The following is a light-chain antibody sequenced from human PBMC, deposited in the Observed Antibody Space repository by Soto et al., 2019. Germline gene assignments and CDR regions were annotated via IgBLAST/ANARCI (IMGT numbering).Light chain of an antibody. CDR2: EVT. CDR3: SSSTSTSTLYV. Sequence: QSALTQPASVSGSPGQSITISCTGTSSDVGGYNYVSWYQQHPDKAPKLMIYEVTNRPSGVSFRFSGSKSGNTASLTISGLQHDDEADYYCSSSTSTSTLYVFGTGTKVTVL. V-gene: IGLV2-14*01. CDR1: SSDVGGYNY. J-gene: IGLJ1*01.